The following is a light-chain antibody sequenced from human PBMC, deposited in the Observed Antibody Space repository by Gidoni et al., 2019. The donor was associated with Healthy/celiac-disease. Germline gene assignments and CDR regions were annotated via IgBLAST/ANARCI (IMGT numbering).Light chain of an antibody. Sequence: EIGMTQSQATLSVSQGERATLSCRASQSVSSNLAWYQQKPGQAPRLLIYGASTRATGIPARFSGSGSGTEFTLTISSLQSEDFAVYYCQQYNNWPPLTFXGXTKVEI. CDR1: QSVSSN. CDR2: GAS. V-gene: IGKV3-15*01. CDR3: QQYNNWPPLT. J-gene: IGKJ4*01.